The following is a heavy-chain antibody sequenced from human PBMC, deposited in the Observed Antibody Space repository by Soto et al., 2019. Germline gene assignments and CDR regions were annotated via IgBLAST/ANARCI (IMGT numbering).Heavy chain of an antibody. J-gene: IGHJ6*02. Sequence: EVQLVESGGGLVQPGGSLRLSCASSGFTFSNYEMNWVRQAPGKGLEWVSYISSGGSTMYYADSVKGRITIPRDNAKNSLYLQMNSLRAEDTAVYYCARDSGGMDVWGQGTTVTVSS. D-gene: IGHD3-10*01. CDR3: ARDSGGMDV. CDR2: ISSGGSTM. CDR1: GFTFSNYE. V-gene: IGHV3-48*03.